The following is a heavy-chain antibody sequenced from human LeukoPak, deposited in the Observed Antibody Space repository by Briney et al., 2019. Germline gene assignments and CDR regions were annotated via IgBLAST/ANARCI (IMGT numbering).Heavy chain of an antibody. Sequence: RQXPXXXXXWXSVIYSGGSTYYADSVKGRFTISRDNSKNTLYLQMNSLRAEDTAVYYCATDGYSYGYRSDYWGQGTLVTVSS. V-gene: IGHV3-66*01. CDR3: ATDGYSYGYRSDY. D-gene: IGHD5-18*01. J-gene: IGHJ4*02. CDR2: IYSGGST.